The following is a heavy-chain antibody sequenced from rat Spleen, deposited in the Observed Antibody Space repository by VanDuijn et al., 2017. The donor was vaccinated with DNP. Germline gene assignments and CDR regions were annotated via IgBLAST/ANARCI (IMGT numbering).Heavy chain of an antibody. Sequence: EVQLVESGGGLVQPGRSLKLSCAASGFTFSDYLMAWVRQAPKKGLEWVAYISYDGGRIYYGDSVKGRFTISRDNAKSTLYLQMNSLRSEDMATYYCARGSITTFDYWGQGVMVTVSS. CDR3: ARGSITTFDY. V-gene: IGHV5-22*01. CDR2: ISYDGGRI. J-gene: IGHJ2*01. D-gene: IGHD1-5*01. CDR1: GFTFSDYL.